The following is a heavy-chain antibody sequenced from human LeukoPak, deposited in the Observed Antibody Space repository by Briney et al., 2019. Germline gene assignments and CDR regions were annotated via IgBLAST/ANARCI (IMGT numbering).Heavy chain of an antibody. CDR3: ARGDGDGYNFWY. J-gene: IGHJ4*02. Sequence: ASVKVSCKASGYTFTGYYILWVRQAPGQGLEWMGWINPNSGVTNYAQKFQGRVTMTRDTSTSTAYMELNRLRSDDTAVYYCARGDGDGYNFWYWGQGTLVTVPS. CDR1: GYTFTGYY. D-gene: IGHD5-24*01. V-gene: IGHV1-2*02. CDR2: INPNSGVT.